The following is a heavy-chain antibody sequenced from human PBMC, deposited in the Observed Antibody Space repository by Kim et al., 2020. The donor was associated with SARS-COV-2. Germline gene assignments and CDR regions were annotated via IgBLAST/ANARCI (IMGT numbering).Heavy chain of an antibody. Sequence: SETLSLTCTVSGGSISSSSYYWGWIRQPPGKGLEWIGSIYYSGSTYYNPSLKSRVTISVDTSKNQFSLKLSSVTAADTAVYYCARHTSSGWSAPWDYWGQGTLVTVSS. V-gene: IGHV4-39*01. J-gene: IGHJ4*02. D-gene: IGHD6-19*01. CDR3: ARHTSSGWSAPWDY. CDR1: GGSISSSSYY. CDR2: IYYSGST.